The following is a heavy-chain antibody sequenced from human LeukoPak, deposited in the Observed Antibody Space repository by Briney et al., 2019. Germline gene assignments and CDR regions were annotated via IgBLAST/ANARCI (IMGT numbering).Heavy chain of an antibody. CDR2: VSTSGDNT. Sequence: GGSLRPSCEASRFPFGSYAMTWVRKPPGKGLDWVSSVSTSGDNTHYADSVKGRFTISRDNSKSTLSLQMSNLRVEDTAVYYCAKSVYHYGSGTNYGMDVWGQGTTVTVSS. V-gene: IGHV3-23*01. CDR1: RFPFGSYA. D-gene: IGHD3-10*01. CDR3: AKSVYHYGSGTNYGMDV. J-gene: IGHJ6*02.